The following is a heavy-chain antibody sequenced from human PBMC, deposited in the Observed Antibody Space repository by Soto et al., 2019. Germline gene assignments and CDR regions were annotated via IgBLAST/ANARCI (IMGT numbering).Heavy chain of an antibody. CDR2: IYSTENT. CDR3: ARAAYDPGYGSGSTLLWYYYYGMDV. CDR1: GGSVSSNSYS. Sequence: SETLSLTCTVSGGSVSSNSYSWGWIRQSPGKGLEWIWTIYSTENTYYHPSLLSRVTISVDTSMNEFSLRLSSVTAADTAVYYCARAAYDPGYGSGSTLLWYYYYGMDVWGQGTTVTVSS. J-gene: IGHJ6*02. D-gene: IGHD3-10*01. V-gene: IGHV4-39*01.